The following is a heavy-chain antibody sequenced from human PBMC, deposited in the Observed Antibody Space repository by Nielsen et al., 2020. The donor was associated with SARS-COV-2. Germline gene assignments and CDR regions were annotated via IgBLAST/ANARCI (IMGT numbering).Heavy chain of an antibody. CDR2: ISYDGSNK. J-gene: IGHJ4*02. CDR3: ATDRAAADPFDY. CDR1: GFTFSSYA. Sequence: GESLKISCAASGFTFSSYAMSWVRQAPGKGLEWVAVISYDGSNKYYADSVKGRFTISRDNSKNTLYLQMNSLRAEDTAVYYCATDRAAADPFDYWGQGTLVTVSS. V-gene: IGHV3-30-3*01. D-gene: IGHD6-13*01.